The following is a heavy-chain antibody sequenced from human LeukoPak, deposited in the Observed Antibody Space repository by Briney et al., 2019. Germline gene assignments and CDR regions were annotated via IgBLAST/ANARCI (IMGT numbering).Heavy chain of an antibody. V-gene: IGHV3-33*01. CDR3: ARDDIAVAGNDAFDI. CDR2: IWYDGSNK. CDR1: GFTFSSYG. D-gene: IGHD6-19*01. J-gene: IGHJ3*02. Sequence: GGSLRLSRAASGFTFSSYGMHWVRQAPGKGLEWVAVIWYDGSNKYYADSVKGRFTISRDNSKNTLYLQMNSLRAEDTAVYYCARDDIAVAGNDAFDIWGQGTMVTVSS.